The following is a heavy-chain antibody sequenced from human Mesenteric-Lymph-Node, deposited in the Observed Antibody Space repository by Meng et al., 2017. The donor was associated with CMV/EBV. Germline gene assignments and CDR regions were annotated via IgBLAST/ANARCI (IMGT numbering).Heavy chain of an antibody. J-gene: IGHJ4*02. CDR3: ARGVGGVAAAGPKDY. CDR1: EYTFTSYD. D-gene: IGHD6-13*01. Sequence: SEYTFTSYDINWVRQATGQGLEWMGWMNPNSGNTGYAQKFQGRVTMTRNTSISTAYMELSSLRSEDTAVYYCARGVGGVAAAGPKDYWGQGTLVTVSS. CDR2: MNPNSGNT. V-gene: IGHV1-8*01.